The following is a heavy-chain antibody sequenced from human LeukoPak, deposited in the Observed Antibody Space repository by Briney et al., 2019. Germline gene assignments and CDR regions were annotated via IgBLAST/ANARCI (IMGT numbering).Heavy chain of an antibody. D-gene: IGHD3-22*01. J-gene: IGHJ4*02. CDR3: ASDYYDSSGYASDY. Sequence: SQTLSLTCTVSGGSISSGDYYWSWIRQPPGKGLEWIVYIYYSGSTYYNPYLKSGVTISVDTSKNQFALKLSSGTAADTAVYYCASDYYDSSGYASDYWGQGALVTVSS. CDR1: GGSISSGDYY. CDR2: IYYSGST. V-gene: IGHV4-30-4*01.